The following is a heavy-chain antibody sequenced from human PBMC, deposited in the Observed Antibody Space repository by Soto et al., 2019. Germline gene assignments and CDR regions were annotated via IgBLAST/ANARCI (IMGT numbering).Heavy chain of an antibody. Sequence: EVQLVESGGGLVQPGGSLRLSCAASGFTFSSYEMNWVRQAPGKGLEWASYISSSGSTIYYADSVKGRFTISRDNAKNSLYLQMNSLRAEDTAVYYCARAGLAARRLNWFDPWGQGTLVTVSS. CDR3: ARAGLAARRLNWFDP. D-gene: IGHD6-6*01. V-gene: IGHV3-48*03. CDR2: ISSSGSTI. J-gene: IGHJ5*02. CDR1: GFTFSSYE.